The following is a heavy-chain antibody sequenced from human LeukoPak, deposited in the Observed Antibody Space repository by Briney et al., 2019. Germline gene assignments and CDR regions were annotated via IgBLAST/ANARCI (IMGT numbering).Heavy chain of an antibody. D-gene: IGHD3-16*02. Sequence: SETXSLTCTVSGGSISSDFWSWIRQPPGKGLEWIGDIYYSGSTNFNPSLKSRVTISVDTSQNQFSLKLSSVTAADTAVSYCARIVWRGGRGYYYYGMDVWGQGTTVAVSS. CDR1: GGSISSDF. CDR3: ARIVWRGGRGYYYYGMDV. CDR2: IYYSGST. J-gene: IGHJ6*02. V-gene: IGHV4-59*08.